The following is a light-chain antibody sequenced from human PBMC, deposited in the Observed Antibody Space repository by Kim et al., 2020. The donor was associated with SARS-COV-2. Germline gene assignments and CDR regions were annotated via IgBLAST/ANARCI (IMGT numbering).Light chain of an antibody. V-gene: IGKV3-20*01. J-gene: IGKJ5*01. CDR2: GAS. CDR3: QQYGSSTIT. Sequence: SPGERAPLSCRVSQSVSSTYLAWYQHKPGQAPRLLFYGASSRATGIPDRFSGSGSGTDFTLTISRLEPEDFAVYYCQQYGSSTITFGQGTRLEIK. CDR1: QSVSSTY.